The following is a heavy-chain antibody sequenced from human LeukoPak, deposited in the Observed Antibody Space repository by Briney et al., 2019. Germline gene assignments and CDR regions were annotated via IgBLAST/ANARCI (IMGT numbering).Heavy chain of an antibody. V-gene: IGHV3-23*01. Sequence: GGSLRLSCAASGFSLSNYAMSWVRQAPGKGLEWVSVISGSGGSRYYADSVKGRFTISRDNSKNTLDLQMNSLRAEDTAVYYCAKVGGYSYGRLDNWGQGTLVIVSS. CDR2: ISGSGGSR. CDR3: AKVGGYSYGRLDN. J-gene: IGHJ4*02. D-gene: IGHD5-18*01. CDR1: GFSLSNYA.